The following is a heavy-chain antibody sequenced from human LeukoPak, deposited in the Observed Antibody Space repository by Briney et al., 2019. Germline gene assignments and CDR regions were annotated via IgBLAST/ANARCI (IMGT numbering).Heavy chain of an antibody. CDR2: ISAYNGNT. CDR3: AREAETSSSSSDGYYYYYMDV. D-gene: IGHD6-6*01. J-gene: IGHJ6*03. Sequence: ASVKVSCKASGHTFTSYGISWVRQAPGQGLEWMGWISAYNGNTNYAQKLQGRVTMTTDTSTSTAYMELRSLRSDDTAVYYCAREAETSSSSSDGYYYYYMDVWGKGTTVTVSS. CDR1: GHTFTSYG. V-gene: IGHV1-18*01.